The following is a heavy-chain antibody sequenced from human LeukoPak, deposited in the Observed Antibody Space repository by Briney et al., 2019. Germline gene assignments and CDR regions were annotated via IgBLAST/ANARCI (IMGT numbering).Heavy chain of an antibody. D-gene: IGHD2/OR15-2a*01. Sequence: PGGSLRLSCADSGFTVSSNYMSWVRQAPGKGLEWVSLIYSGGSTYYADSVKGRFTISRDNSKNTLYLQMNSLRAEDTAVYYCARGPEKEYDDYWGQGTLVTVSS. V-gene: IGHV3-53*01. CDR3: ARGPEKEYDDY. CDR1: GFTVSSNY. J-gene: IGHJ4*02. CDR2: IYSGGST.